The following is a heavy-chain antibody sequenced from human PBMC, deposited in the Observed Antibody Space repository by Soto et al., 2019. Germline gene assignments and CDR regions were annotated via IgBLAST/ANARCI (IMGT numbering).Heavy chain of an antibody. V-gene: IGHV1-18*01. D-gene: IGHD2-2*01. CDR3: ARGPSIVVVPAAIYYYYGMDV. CDR2: ISAYNGNT. J-gene: IGHJ6*02. Sequence: QVQLVQSGAEVKQPGASVKVSCKASGYTFTSYGISWVRQAPGQGLEWMGWISAYNGNTNYAQKLQGRVTMTTDTSTSTAYMELRSLRSDDTAVYYCARGPSIVVVPAAIYYYYGMDVWGQGTTVTVSS. CDR1: GYTFTSYG.